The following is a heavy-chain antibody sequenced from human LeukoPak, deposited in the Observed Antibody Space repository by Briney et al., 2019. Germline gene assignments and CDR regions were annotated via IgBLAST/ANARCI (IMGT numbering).Heavy chain of an antibody. CDR1: GFTFSSYD. Sequence: GGSLRLSCAASGFTFSSYDMDWVRQAPGKGLEWVAFIRYDGSNKYYADSVKGRFTISRDNSKNTLYLQMHSLRAEDTAVYYCAKAYSGYFGYWGQGTLVTVSS. CDR3: AKAYSGYFGY. CDR2: IRYDGSNK. D-gene: IGHD2-15*01. J-gene: IGHJ4*02. V-gene: IGHV3-30*02.